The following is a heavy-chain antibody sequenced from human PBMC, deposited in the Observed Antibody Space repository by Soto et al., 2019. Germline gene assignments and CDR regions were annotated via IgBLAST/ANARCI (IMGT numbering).Heavy chain of an antibody. CDR3: ASQGDSSGYYYVPYYHYGMDV. Sequence: PGESLKISCKGSGYSFTSYWISWVRQMPGKGLEWMGRIDPSDSYTNYSPSFQGHVTISADKSISTAYLQWSSLKASDTAMYYCASQGDSSGYYYVPYYHYGMDVWGQGTTVTVSS. V-gene: IGHV5-10-1*01. D-gene: IGHD3-22*01. J-gene: IGHJ6*02. CDR1: GYSFTSYW. CDR2: IDPSDSYT.